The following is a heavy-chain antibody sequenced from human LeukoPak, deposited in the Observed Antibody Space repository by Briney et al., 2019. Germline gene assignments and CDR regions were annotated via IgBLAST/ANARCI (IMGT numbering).Heavy chain of an antibody. J-gene: IGHJ3*02. CDR2: IWYDGSNK. V-gene: IGHV3-33*01. Sequence: GGSLRLSCAASGFTFSSYGMHWVRQAPGKGLEWVAVIWYDGSNKYYADSVKGRFTISRDNSKNTLYLQMSSLRAEDTAVYYCARDADEYCSSTTCRGGSFDIWGQGTMVTVSS. CDR1: GFTFSSYG. D-gene: IGHD2-2*01. CDR3: ARDADEYCSSTTCRGGSFDI.